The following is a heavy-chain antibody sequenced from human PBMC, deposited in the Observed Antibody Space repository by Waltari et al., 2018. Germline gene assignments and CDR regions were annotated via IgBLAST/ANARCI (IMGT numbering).Heavy chain of an antibody. V-gene: IGHV1-2*02. CDR2: IHPNSGGT. Sequence: QVQLVQSGAEVKKPGASVKVSCKASGYTFTGYYMHWVRQAPGQGLAWMGWIHPNSGGTNYAQKFQGRVTMTRDTSISTAYMELSRLRSDDTAVYYCNTGYSSGWYNLDAFDIWGQGTMVTVSS. CDR1: GYTFTGYY. D-gene: IGHD6-19*01. J-gene: IGHJ3*02. CDR3: NTGYSSGWYNLDAFDI.